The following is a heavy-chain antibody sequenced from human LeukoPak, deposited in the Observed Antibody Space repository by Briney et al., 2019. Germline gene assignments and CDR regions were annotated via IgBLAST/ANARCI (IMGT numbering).Heavy chain of an antibody. D-gene: IGHD1-26*01. J-gene: IGHJ1*01. CDR2: LDYNGGGT. CDR3: AAYSGIYYAGYFQH. CDR1: GLTFDDHG. V-gene: IGHV3-20*04. Sequence: SGRSLRLSCAASGLTFDDHGMSWVRQAPGKGLEWVAGLDYNGGGTTYADSVRGRFTISRDNAKNSLYLQMSRLSAEDTAVYYCAAYSGIYYAGYFQHWGRGILVIVSS.